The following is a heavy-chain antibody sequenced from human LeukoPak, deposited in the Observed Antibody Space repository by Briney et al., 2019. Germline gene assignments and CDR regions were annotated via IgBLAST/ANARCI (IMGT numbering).Heavy chain of an antibody. V-gene: IGHV3-30*03. CDR1: GFTFRSYG. Sequence: GRSLRLSCAASGFTFRSYGMHWVRQAPGKGLEWVAVISYDGSNKYYADSVKGRFTISRDNAKNSLHLQMNSLRDDDTAIYYCVRQTGSSSWFDYWGQGTLVTVSS. J-gene: IGHJ4*02. CDR3: VRQTGSSSWFDY. D-gene: IGHD6-13*01. CDR2: ISYDGSNK.